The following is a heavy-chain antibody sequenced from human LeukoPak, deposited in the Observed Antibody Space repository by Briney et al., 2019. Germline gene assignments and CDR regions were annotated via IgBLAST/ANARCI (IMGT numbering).Heavy chain of an antibody. D-gene: IGHD6-19*01. Sequence: SETLSLTCSVSGGSISSYYWSWIRQPPGKGLEWIGYIYYSGDTNYNPSLKSRVTISADTSKNQFSLKLSSVTAEDTAVYYCARHRAPHSSGWLGFDYWGQGALVTVSS. J-gene: IGHJ4*02. V-gene: IGHV4-59*08. CDR3: ARHRAPHSSGWLGFDY. CDR1: GGSISSYY. CDR2: IYYSGDT.